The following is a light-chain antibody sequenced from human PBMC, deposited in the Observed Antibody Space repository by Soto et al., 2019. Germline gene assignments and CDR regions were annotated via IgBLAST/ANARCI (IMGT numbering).Light chain of an antibody. V-gene: IGLV2-14*03. CDR2: DVT. Sequence: QSALTQPASVSASPGQSITIPCSGTNSDIGAYNYVSWYQQHPGKAPKLVIFDVTRRPSGISDRFSGAKSGHTAFLTISGLQAEDEADYYCSSYTVRSTVAFGGGTKLTVL. CDR1: NSDIGAYNY. CDR3: SSYTVRSTVA. J-gene: IGLJ2*01.